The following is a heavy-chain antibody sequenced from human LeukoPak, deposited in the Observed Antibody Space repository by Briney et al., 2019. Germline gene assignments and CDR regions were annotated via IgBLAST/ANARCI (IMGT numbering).Heavy chain of an antibody. CDR2: IYSSGST. Sequence: SETMSLTCAVSGASVSGSNYYWGWIRKPPGKGLEWIGNIYSSGSTNYNPSLKSRVTISVDTSKNQFSLKLSSVTAADTAVYYCARVLGGYDVFDYWGQGTLVTVSS. J-gene: IGHJ4*01. V-gene: IGHV4-39*07. CDR3: ARVLGGYDVFDY. CDR1: GASVSGSNYY. D-gene: IGHD5-12*01.